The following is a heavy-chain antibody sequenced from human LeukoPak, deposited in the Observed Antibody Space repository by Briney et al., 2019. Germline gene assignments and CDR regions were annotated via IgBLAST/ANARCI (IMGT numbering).Heavy chain of an antibody. CDR2: ISAYNGNT. J-gene: IGHJ6*03. D-gene: IGHD4-11*01. CDR1: GYTFTSYG. CDR3: ARGFLFTVTTRYYYMDV. Sequence: ASVKVSCKASGYTFTSYGISWVRQAPGQGLEWMGWISAYNGNTNYAQKLQGRVTMTTDTSTSTAYMELRSLRSDDTAVYYCARGFLFTVTTRYYYMDVWGKGTTVTVSS. V-gene: IGHV1-18*01.